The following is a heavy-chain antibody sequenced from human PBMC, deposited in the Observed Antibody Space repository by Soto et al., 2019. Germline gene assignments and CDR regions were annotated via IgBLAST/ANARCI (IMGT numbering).Heavy chain of an antibody. CDR1: GYTFTIYG. J-gene: IGHJ4*02. D-gene: IGHD6-6*01. CDR3: ARDEPFEYSSSPIDY. Sequence: ASVKAYCKASGYTFTIYGISWVRQAPGQGLEWMGWISAYNGNTNYAQKLQGRVTMTTDTSTSTAYMELRSLRSDDTAVYYCARDEPFEYSSSPIDYWGQRTLVTVSS. V-gene: IGHV1-18*01. CDR2: ISAYNGNT.